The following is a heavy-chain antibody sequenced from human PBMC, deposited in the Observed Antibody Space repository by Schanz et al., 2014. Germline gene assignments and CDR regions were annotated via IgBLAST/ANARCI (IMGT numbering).Heavy chain of an antibody. D-gene: IGHD3-16*01. CDR1: GYSFTTYF. CDR2: ISPSGGST. J-gene: IGHJ6*02. V-gene: IGHV1-46*01. Sequence: QVHLMQSGAEAKKPGASVKVSCKAFGYSFTTYFIHWVRLAPGQGFEWMGLISPSGGSTSYAQKFQGRVTMPRDTSTSTVFMERSGLTSETPAVYYGGRGGGAYPQKYGMDVWGQGTTVTVSS. CDR3: GRGGGAYPQKYGMDV.